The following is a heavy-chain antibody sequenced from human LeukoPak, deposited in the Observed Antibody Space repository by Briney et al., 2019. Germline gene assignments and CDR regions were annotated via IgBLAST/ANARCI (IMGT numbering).Heavy chain of an antibody. J-gene: IGHJ4*02. CDR3: ASGYGSGSPQYYFDY. CDR1: GGTFSSYA. CDR2: IIPIFGTA. V-gene: IGHV1-69*01. D-gene: IGHD3-10*01. Sequence: SVKVSCKASGGTFSSYAISGVRQAPGQGLEWMGGIIPIFGTANYAQKFQGRVTITADESTSTAYMELTSLRSEDTAVYSCASGYGSGSPQYYFDYWGQGNLVTVSS.